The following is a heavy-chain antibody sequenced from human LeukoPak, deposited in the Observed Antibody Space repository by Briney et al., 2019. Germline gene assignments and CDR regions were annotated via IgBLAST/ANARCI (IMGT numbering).Heavy chain of an antibody. CDR3: ARDFKPLLSTASYDSSGYFFD. Sequence: GGSLRLSCTASGFTFSDYSMNWVRQAPGKGLEWVSSISSGSSYKYYADSLQGRFTISRDNAKNSLYLQMTSLRAEDTAVYYCARDFKPLLSTASYDSSGYFFDWGQGALVTVSS. V-gene: IGHV3-21*01. CDR2: ISSGSSYK. J-gene: IGHJ4*02. CDR1: GFTFSDYS. D-gene: IGHD3-22*01.